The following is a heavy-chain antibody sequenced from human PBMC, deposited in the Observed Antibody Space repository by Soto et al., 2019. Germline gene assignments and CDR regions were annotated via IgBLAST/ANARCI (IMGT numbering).Heavy chain of an antibody. J-gene: IGHJ6*02. CDR1: GGSVSSGTYF. CDR3: ARSPNYYYYGFDV. D-gene: IGHD3-10*01. CDR2: IYYSGST. V-gene: IGHV4-61*01. Sequence: QVQLQESGPGLVKPSETLSLTCTVSGGSVSSGTYFWSWIRQSPGKRLEWIAYIYYSGSTNYNPSLKSRATISVDTSKSRVSLTLTSLTAADAAVYYCARSPNYYYYGFDVWGQGTTVTVSS.